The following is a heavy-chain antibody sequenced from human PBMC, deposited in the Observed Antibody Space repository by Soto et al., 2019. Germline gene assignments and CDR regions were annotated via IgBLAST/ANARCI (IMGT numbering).Heavy chain of an antibody. CDR1: GFTFSSYG. CDR2: IWYDGSNK. D-gene: IGHD2-15*01. Sequence: GGSLRLSCAASGFTFSSYGMHWVRQAPGKGLEWVAVIWYDGSNKYYADSVKGRFTISRDNSKNTLYLQMNSLRAEDTAVYYCARDNEYCSGGSCYSYYYYYYMDVWGKGTTVTVSS. J-gene: IGHJ6*03. V-gene: IGHV3-33*01. CDR3: ARDNEYCSGGSCYSYYYYYYMDV.